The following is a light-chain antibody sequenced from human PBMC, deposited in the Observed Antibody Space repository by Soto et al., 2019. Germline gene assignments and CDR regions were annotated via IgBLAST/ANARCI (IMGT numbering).Light chain of an antibody. CDR1: QGIRHD. Sequence: DIQMTQTPSSLSASVGDRVTITCRASQGIRHDLGWYQQKPGKAPKRLIYSASSLRSGVPSRFSGSGSGTEFTLTISSLQPEDFATYYCLQNNSYPVTFGQGTKVDIK. V-gene: IGKV1-17*01. CDR2: SAS. CDR3: LQNNSYPVT. J-gene: IGKJ1*01.